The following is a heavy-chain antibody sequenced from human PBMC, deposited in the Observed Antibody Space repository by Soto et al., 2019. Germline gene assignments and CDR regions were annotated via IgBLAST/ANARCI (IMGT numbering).Heavy chain of an antibody. CDR2: IHTSGGST. CDR3: ARSAYYYDSSANFEY. Sequence: XTVKVSCKASVYSFTSDYINWVRQAPGQGLEWMGMIHTSGGSTTYAQKFQGRVTMTRDTSTNTVYMELGSLKSEDTAVYYCARSAYYYDSSANFEYWAREPWSPSPQ. V-gene: IGHV1-46*01. J-gene: IGHJ4*02. D-gene: IGHD3-22*01. CDR1: VYSFTSDY.